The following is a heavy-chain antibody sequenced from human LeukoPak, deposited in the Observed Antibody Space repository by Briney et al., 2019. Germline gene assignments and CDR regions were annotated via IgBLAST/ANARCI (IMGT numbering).Heavy chain of an antibody. Sequence: SETLSLTCTVSGGSISSSSYYWGWIRQPPGKGLEWIGRIYTSGSTNYNPSLKSRVTMSVDTSKNQFSLKLNSVTAADTAVYYCAREGYSSSWYAETNWFDPWGQGTLVTVSS. CDR2: IYTSGST. J-gene: IGHJ5*02. V-gene: IGHV4-39*07. CDR1: GGSISSSSYY. D-gene: IGHD6-13*01. CDR3: AREGYSSSWYAETNWFDP.